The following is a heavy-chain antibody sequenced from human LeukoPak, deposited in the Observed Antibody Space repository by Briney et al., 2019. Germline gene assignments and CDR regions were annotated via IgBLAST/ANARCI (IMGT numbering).Heavy chain of an antibody. Sequence: GASVKVSCKASGYTFTGYHMHWVRQAPGQGLEWMGGFDPEDGETIYAQKFQGRVTMTEDTSTDTAYMELSSLRSEDTAVYYCATADYYDSSGYYYWGQGTLVTVSS. CDR2: FDPEDGET. CDR1: GYTFTGYH. V-gene: IGHV1-24*01. CDR3: ATADYYDSSGYYY. J-gene: IGHJ4*02. D-gene: IGHD3-22*01.